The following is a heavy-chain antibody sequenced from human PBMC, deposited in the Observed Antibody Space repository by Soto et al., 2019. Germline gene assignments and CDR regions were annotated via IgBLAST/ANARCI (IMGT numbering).Heavy chain of an antibody. CDR1: GFTVSSNY. V-gene: IGHV3-66*04. CDR3: ARPIAAAGDYYYYGMDV. D-gene: IGHD6-13*01. CDR2: IYSGGST. J-gene: IGHJ6*02. Sequence: GSLRLSCAASGFTVSSNYMSWVRQAPGKGLEWVSVIYSGGSTYYADSVKGRFTISRDNSKNTLYLQMNSLRAEDTAVYYCARPIAAAGDYYYYGMDVWGQGTTVTVSS.